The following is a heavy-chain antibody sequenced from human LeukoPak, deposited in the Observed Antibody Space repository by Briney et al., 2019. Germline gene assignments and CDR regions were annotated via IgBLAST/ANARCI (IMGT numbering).Heavy chain of an antibody. D-gene: IGHD6-6*01. CDR3: ARDSEYSSSLPLDY. J-gene: IGHJ4*02. Sequence: PGGSLRLSCAASGFTFSSYAMSWVRQAPGKGLEWVSAISGSGGSTYYADSVKGRFTISRDNAKNSLYLQMNSLRAEDTAVYYCARDSEYSSSLPLDYWGQGTLVTASS. CDR1: GFTFSSYA. V-gene: IGHV3-23*01. CDR2: ISGSGGST.